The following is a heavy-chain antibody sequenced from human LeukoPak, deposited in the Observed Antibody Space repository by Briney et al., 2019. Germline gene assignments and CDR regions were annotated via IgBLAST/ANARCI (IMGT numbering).Heavy chain of an antibody. CDR3: AKDMGPHYYYYYMDV. Sequence: GRSLRLSCAASGFTFDDYAMHGGRQAPGEGVEGVSGISWNSGSIVYADTVKGRFTISRDNAKNSLYLQMNSLRAEDMAWYYCAKDMGPHYYYYYMDVWGKGTTVTVSS. CDR2: ISWNSGSI. J-gene: IGHJ6*03. CDR1: GFTFDDYA. V-gene: IGHV3-9*03.